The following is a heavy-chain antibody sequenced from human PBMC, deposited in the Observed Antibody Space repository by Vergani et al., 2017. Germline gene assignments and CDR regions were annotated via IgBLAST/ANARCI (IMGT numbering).Heavy chain of an antibody. CDR3: AREFGCSSTSCYLYYYYYMDV. J-gene: IGHJ6*03. Sequence: EVQLVESGGGLVQPGGSLRLSCAASGFTFSSYWMSWVRPAPGQGLEWVANIKQDGSEKYYVDSVKGRFTISRDNAKNSLYLQMNSLRAEDTAVYYCAREFGCSSTSCYLYYYYYMDVWGKGTTVTVSS. D-gene: IGHD2-2*01. V-gene: IGHV3-7*01. CDR2: IKQDGSEK. CDR1: GFTFSSYW.